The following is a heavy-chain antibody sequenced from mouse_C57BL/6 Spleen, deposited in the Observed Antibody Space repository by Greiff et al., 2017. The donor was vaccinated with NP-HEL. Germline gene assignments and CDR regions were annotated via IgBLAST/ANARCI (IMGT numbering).Heavy chain of an antibody. V-gene: IGHV5-6*01. CDR3: ATLLDY. CDR2: ISSGGSYT. CDR1: GFTFSSYG. J-gene: IGHJ4*01. Sequence: EVKLMESGGDLVKPGGSLKLSCAASGFTFSSYGMSWVRQTPDKRLEWVATISSGGSYTYYPDSVKGRFTISRDNAKNTLYLQMSSLKSEDTAMYYCATLLDYWGKGTSVTVSS.